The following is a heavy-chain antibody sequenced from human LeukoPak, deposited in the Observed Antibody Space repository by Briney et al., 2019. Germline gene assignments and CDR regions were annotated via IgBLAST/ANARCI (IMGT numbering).Heavy chain of an antibody. CDR3: ARAINDAFDI. CDR2: ISSSGSAI. CDR1: GFTFSDYY. D-gene: IGHD2-2*01. V-gene: IGHV3-11*04. J-gene: IGHJ3*02. Sequence: GGSLRLSCAASGFTFSDYYMGWVRQAPGKGREWASYISSSGSAIYSADSVKGRFNIYRDNDRKSMYLQMNSLRAEDTAVYYCARAINDAFDIWGQGTMVTISS.